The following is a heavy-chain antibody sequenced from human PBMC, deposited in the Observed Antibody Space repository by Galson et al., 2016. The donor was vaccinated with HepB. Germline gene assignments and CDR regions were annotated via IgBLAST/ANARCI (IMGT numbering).Heavy chain of an antibody. V-gene: IGHV1-8*01. CDR3: AREDCSTISCHGWYYYFGMDV. CDR2: MKPDNGAT. CDR1: GYTFNNYD. J-gene: IGHJ6*02. Sequence: SVKVSCKASGYTFNNYDINWVRQATGQGLEWLGWMKPDNGATGYAQKFQGRVAMTRDTSTNTVYMELSSLRSEDTALYYCAREDCSTISCHGWYYYFGMDVWSQGTTVTVSS. D-gene: IGHD2-2*01.